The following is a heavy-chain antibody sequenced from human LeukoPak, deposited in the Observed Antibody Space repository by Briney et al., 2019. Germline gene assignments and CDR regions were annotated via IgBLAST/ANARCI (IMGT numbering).Heavy chain of an antibody. CDR3: AKDSPLTTYTSGWSSNSFDY. CDR2: ITGGSGAK. V-gene: IGHV3-23*01. Sequence: PGGSLRVSCTASGFTFSNFAMSWVRQARGKGLEWVSTITGGSGAKYYADSVKGRFTISRDNSKDTLYLQMYSLRAEDTAVYFCAKDSPLTTYTSGWSSNSFDYWGQGTLVAVSS. D-gene: IGHD6-19*01. CDR1: GFTFSNFA. J-gene: IGHJ4*02.